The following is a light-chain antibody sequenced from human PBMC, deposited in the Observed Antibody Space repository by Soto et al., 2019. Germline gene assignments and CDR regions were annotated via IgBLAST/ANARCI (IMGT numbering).Light chain of an antibody. Sequence: DIQLTQSPSTLSAAVGDSFTMTCRASQSISNWLAWYQQKPGKAPKLLIYKASTLKSGVPSRFSGSGSGTEFTLTISSLQPDDFATYYCQHYNSYSEAFGQGTKVDIK. CDR3: QHYNSYSEA. V-gene: IGKV1-5*03. J-gene: IGKJ1*01. CDR2: KAS. CDR1: QSISNW.